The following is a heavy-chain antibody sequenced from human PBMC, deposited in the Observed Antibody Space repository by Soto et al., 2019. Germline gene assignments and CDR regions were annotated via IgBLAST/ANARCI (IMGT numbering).Heavy chain of an antibody. Sequence: PSETLSLTCAVYGGSFSCYYWSWIRQPPGKGLEWIGEINHSGSTNYNPSLKSRVTISVDTSKNQFSLKLSSVTAADTAVYYCARESYCSSTSCYRRSYYFDYWGQGTLVTVSS. V-gene: IGHV4-34*01. CDR3: ARESYCSSTSCYRRSYYFDY. CDR2: INHSGST. D-gene: IGHD2-2*02. CDR1: GGSFSCYY. J-gene: IGHJ4*02.